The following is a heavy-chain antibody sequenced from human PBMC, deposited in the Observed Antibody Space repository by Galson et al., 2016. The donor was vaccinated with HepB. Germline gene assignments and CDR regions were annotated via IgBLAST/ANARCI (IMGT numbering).Heavy chain of an antibody. CDR2: INQGGGEK. CDR3: ANHRG. D-gene: IGHD1-14*01. J-gene: IGHJ4*02. V-gene: IGHV3-7*03. Sequence: SLRLSCAASGFTFTSHWMHWVRQAPGKGLEWVANINQGGGEKYYVDSVKGRFTISRDNSKNSLYLQMNSLRAEDTAVYDCANHRGWGPGTLVTVSS. CDR1: GFTFTSHW.